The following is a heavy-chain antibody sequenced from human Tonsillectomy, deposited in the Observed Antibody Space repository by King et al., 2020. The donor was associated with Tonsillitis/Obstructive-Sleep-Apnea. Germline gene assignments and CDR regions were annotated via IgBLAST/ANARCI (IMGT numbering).Heavy chain of an antibody. J-gene: IGHJ4*02. V-gene: IGHV3-23*04. CDR2: ISGSGGST. Sequence: VQLVESGGGLVQPGGSLRLSCAASGFTFSSYAMSWVRQAPGKGLEWVSAISGSGGSTYYADSVKGRFTISRENSKNTLYLQMNSLRAEDTAVYYCANRCSSTSCYEYYWGQGTLVTVSS. CDR3: ANRCSSTSCYEYY. CDR1: GFTFSSYA. D-gene: IGHD2-2*01.